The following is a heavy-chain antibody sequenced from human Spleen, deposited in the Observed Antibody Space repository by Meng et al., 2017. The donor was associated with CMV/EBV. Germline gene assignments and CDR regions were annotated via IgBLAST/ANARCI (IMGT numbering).Heavy chain of an antibody. CDR2: INPNSGGT. CDR3: ARRPPGGEWELPYGMDV. V-gene: IGHV1-2*02. Sequence: ASVKVSCKASGYTFTGYYMHWVRQAPGQGLEWMGWINPNSGGTNYAQKFQGRVTMTRDTSIRTAYMGLSRLRSDDTAVYYRARRPPGGEWELPYGMDVWAQGTTVTVSS. D-gene: IGHD1-26*01. J-gene: IGHJ6*02. CDR1: GYTFTGYY.